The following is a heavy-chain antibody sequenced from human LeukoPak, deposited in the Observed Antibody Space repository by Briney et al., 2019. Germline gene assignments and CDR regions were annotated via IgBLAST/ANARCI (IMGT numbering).Heavy chain of an antibody. V-gene: IGHV3-30*02. CDR3: ASSYYYDSSVRGAFDI. Sequence: GGSLRLSCAASGFTFSSYEMNWVRQAPGKGLEGVAFIRYDGSNKYYADSVKGRFTISRDNSKNTLYLQMNSLRAEDTAVYYCASSYYYDSSVRGAFDIWGQGTMVTVSS. D-gene: IGHD3-22*01. CDR1: GFTFSSYE. J-gene: IGHJ3*02. CDR2: IRYDGSNK.